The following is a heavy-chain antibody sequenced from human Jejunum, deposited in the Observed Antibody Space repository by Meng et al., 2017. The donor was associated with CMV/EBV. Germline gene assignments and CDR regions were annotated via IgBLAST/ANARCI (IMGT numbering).Heavy chain of an antibody. Sequence: CTASGFTFSKCAMSWVRQAPGKGLEWVSAISGDTTYYADSVKGRFTISRDNSKNTVSLQMNNLRAGDTALYYCVKNSFGVIVSPDSWGPGTLVTVSS. D-gene: IGHD3-3*01. CDR2: ISGDTT. CDR3: VKNSFGVIVSPDS. CDR1: GFTFSKCA. J-gene: IGHJ4*02. V-gene: IGHV3-23*01.